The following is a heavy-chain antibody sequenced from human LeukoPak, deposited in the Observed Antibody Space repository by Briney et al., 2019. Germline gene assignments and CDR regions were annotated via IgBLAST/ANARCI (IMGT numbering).Heavy chain of an antibody. Sequence: PGGSLRLSCAASGFTFSSYAMSWVRQTSGKGLEWVSGISASGDRTYSAEADSVKGRFTISRDNSKTTLYLQMNSLRAEDTALYYCARDGRPCGGDCYPHDALDIWGQGTLVTVSS. CDR3: ARDGRPCGGDCYPHDALDI. J-gene: IGHJ3*02. CDR1: GFTFSSYA. CDR2: ISASGDRT. D-gene: IGHD2-21*02. V-gene: IGHV3-23*01.